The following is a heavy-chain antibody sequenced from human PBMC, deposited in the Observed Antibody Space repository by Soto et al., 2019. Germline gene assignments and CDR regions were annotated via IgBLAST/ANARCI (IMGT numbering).Heavy chain of an antibody. Sequence: ESGPTLVNPTQTLTLTCTFSGFSFSTAGEAVGWIRQPPGGALEWLALVYWNDDKRFSPSLKTRLTITGDTSKNQVVLSLTNVDPGDTATYFCAHSDGGYEIIYFDFWGQGTPVTVSS. D-gene: IGHD5-12*01. CDR3: AHSDGGYEIIYFDF. J-gene: IGHJ4*02. CDR1: GFSFSTAGEA. CDR2: VYWNDDK. V-gene: IGHV2-5*01.